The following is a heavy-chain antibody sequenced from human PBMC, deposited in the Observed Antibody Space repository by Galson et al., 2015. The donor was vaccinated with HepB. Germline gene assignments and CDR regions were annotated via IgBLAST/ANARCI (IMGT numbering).Heavy chain of an antibody. CDR2: INPTDGGT. V-gene: IGHV1-2*02. J-gene: IGHJ5*02. D-gene: IGHD2-21*01. Sequence: SVKVSCKASGYTFTGYYMHWVRQAPGQGLEWMGRINPTDGGTNFAQKFQGRVTMTRDTSISTLYMELTRLNSDDTAVYYCAREGRDDYDLLGGSAVVVGRFDPWGQGTLVTVSS. CDR1: GYTFTGYY. CDR3: AREGRDDYDLLGGSAVVVGRFDP.